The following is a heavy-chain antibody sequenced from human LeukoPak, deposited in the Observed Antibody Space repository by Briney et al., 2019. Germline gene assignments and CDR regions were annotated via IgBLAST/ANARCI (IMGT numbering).Heavy chain of an antibody. J-gene: IGHJ4*02. CDR1: GFTFSNYA. Sequence: GGSLRLSCVASGFTFSNYAMNWVRQAPGKGLEWVAVISGRGDSTYFPDSVKGRLTIFRDDSKNMVFLQMNSLRVEDTAIYYCAKSSTRDAPLGYFDYWGQGALVTVSS. CDR3: AKSSTRDAPLGYFDY. V-gene: IGHV3-23*01. CDR2: ISGRGDST.